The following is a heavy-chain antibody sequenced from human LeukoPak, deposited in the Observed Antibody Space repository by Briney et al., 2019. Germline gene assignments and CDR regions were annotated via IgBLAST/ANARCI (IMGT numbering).Heavy chain of an antibody. J-gene: IGHJ5*02. Sequence: PGGSLRLSCAASGFTFSSYWMSSVRQAPGKGLEWVANIKQDGSEKYYVDSVKGRFTISRDNAKNSLYLQMNSLRAEDTAVYYCARDLGAGWFDPWGQGTLVTVSS. CDR2: IKQDGSEK. CDR1: GFTFSSYW. CDR3: ARDLGAGWFDP. V-gene: IGHV3-7*01.